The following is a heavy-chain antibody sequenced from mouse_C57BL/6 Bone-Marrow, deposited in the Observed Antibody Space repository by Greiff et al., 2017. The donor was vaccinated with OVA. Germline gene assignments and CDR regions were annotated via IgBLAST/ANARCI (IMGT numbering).Heavy chain of an antibody. CDR1: GYTFTSYW. V-gene: IGHV1-69*01. D-gene: IGHD1-1*01. J-gene: IGHJ2*01. CDR3: ARDYGSSSFDY. CDR2: IDPSDSYT. Sequence: QVQLQQPGAELVMPGASVKLSCKASGYTFTSYWMHWVKQRPGQGLEWIGEIDPSDSYTNSNQKFKGKSTLTVDKSSSTAYMQRSSLTSEDSAVYYCARDYGSSSFDYWGQGTTLTVSS.